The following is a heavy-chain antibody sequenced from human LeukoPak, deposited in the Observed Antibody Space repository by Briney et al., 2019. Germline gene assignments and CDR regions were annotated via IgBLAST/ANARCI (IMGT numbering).Heavy chain of an antibody. CDR3: ARGHREWALGVSYSGDAFDI. J-gene: IGHJ3*02. CDR1: VGTFSSYA. CDR2: IIPIFGTA. D-gene: IGHD1-26*01. V-gene: IGHV1-69*01. Sequence: GSSVKVSCKASVGTFSSYAISWVRQAPGQGLEWMGGIIPIFGTANYAQKFQGRVTITADESTSTAYMELSSLRSEDTAVYYCARGHREWALGVSYSGDAFDIWGQGTMVTVSS.